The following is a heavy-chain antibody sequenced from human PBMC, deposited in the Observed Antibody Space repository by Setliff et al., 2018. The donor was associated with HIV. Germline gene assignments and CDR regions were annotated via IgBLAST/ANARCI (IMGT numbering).Heavy chain of an antibody. CDR2: IGSKANSYAT. D-gene: IGHD3-22*01. Sequence: SLRLSCAASGFTFSDYYMSWLRQAPGKGLEWVGRIGSKANSYATAYAASVKGRFTTSREDSKNTAYLQMNSLKTEDTAVYYCKADSSGYPWGQGTLVTVSS. CDR3: KADSSGYP. J-gene: IGHJ5*02. V-gene: IGHV3-73*01. CDR1: GFTFSDYY.